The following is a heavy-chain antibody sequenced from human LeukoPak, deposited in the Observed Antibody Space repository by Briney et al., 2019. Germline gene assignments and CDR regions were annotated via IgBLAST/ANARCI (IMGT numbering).Heavy chain of an antibody. J-gene: IGHJ4*02. CDR2: ISWDGDIT. CDR1: GFTFDDYT. Sequence: GGSLRLSCAASGFTFDDYTMHWVRPAPGKGLEWVSLISWDGDITYYADSVKGRFTISRDNSKNSLYLQMNSLTTEDSALYHCVKDFSADVLTGYHDKWGQGTLVSVSS. CDR3: VKDFSADVLTGYHDK. V-gene: IGHV3-43*01. D-gene: IGHD3-9*01.